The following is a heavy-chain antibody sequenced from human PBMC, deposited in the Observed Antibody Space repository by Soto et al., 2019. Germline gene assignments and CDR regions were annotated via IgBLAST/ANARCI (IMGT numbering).Heavy chain of an antibody. V-gene: IGHV4-34*01. CDR2: INHSGST. CDR3: ARGGHCSGGSCFPRGANYYYYGMDV. J-gene: IGHJ6*02. D-gene: IGHD2-15*01. Sequence: SDTLSLTCAVYGGSFSGYYWSWIRKPPGKGLEWFGEINHSGSTNYNPSLKSRVTISVDTSKNQFSLKLSSVTAADTAVYYCARGGHCSGGSCFPRGANYYYYGMDVWGQGTTVT. CDR1: GGSFSGYY.